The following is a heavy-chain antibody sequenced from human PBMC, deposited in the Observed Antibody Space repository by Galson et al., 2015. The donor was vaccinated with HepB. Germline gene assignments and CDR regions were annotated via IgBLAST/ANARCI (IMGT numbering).Heavy chain of an antibody. Sequence: TLSLTCTVSGDSITSGDYYWAWIRQHPGRGLEWIGYISHSGTTYYNPSLKSRVTISVDTSKNQFSLKLYSVGAADTAVYYCARDTGGWSHLGFWGQGALVAVSS. CDR1: GDSITSGDYY. D-gene: IGHD6-19*01. V-gene: IGHV4-31*03. CDR2: ISHSGTT. CDR3: ARDTGGWSHLGF. J-gene: IGHJ4*02.